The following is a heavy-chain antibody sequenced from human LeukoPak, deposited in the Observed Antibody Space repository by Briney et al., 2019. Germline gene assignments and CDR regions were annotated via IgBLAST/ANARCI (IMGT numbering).Heavy chain of an antibody. CDR1: GGSISSSNY. V-gene: IGHV4-4*02. J-gene: IGHJ4*02. CDR2: VSLWGST. Sequence: SETLSLTCAVSGGSISSSNYWSWVSQSPGMGLEWIGQVSLWGSTSYNPSLSRRVTISTDKSKNQFSLTLSFVTAADTAVYYCARHRGYHFDFWGQGALVTVSS. CDR3: ARHRGYHFDF. D-gene: IGHD5-18*01.